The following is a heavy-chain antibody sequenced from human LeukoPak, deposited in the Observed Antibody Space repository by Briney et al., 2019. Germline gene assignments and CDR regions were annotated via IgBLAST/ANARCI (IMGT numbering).Heavy chain of an antibody. CDR3: ARLPSGDNGGYFDY. J-gene: IGHJ4*02. CDR2: RLNSESSGST. D-gene: IGHD4-17*01. Sequence: SETLSLTCTVSGGSISSSSYYWGWIRQPPGKGLGWIGNRLNSESSGSTYYNPSLESRVTISLDTSQNQFSLKLNSVTAADTAVYYCARLPSGDNGGYFDYWGQGTLVTVSS. CDR1: GGSISSSSYY. V-gene: IGHV4-39*01.